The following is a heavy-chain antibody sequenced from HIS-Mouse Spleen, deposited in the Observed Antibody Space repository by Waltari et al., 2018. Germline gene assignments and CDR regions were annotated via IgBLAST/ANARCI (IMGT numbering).Heavy chain of an antibody. CDR1: GFSLSTSGVG. V-gene: IGHV2-5*02. CDR3: AHLTTKSTVVTPGHYFDY. CDR2: IYWDDDK. Sequence: QITLKESGPTLVKPTQTLTLTCTFSGFSLSTSGVGVGWIRQPPGKALEWLALIYWDDDKRYSRSLKSRLTITKDTSKNQVVLTVTNMDPVDTASYYCAHLTTKSTVVTPGHYFDYWGQGTLVTVSS. J-gene: IGHJ4*02. D-gene: IGHD4-17*01.